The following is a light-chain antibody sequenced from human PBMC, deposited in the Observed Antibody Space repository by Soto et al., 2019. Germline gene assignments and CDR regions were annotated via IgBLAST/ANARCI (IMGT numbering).Light chain of an antibody. V-gene: IGLV2-14*01. CDR3: SSYTAYTTLWV. CDR2: GVS. J-gene: IGLJ3*02. Sequence: QSALAQPASVSGSPGQSITISCTGTASDIGNYNYVSWYQQHPGKAPKLIIYGVSNRPSGVSNRFSGSKSGNAASLTISGLQAEDEADYYCSSYTAYTTLWVFGGGTQLTVL. CDR1: ASDIGNYNY.